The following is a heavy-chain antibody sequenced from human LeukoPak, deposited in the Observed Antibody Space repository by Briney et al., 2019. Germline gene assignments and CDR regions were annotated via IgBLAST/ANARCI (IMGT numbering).Heavy chain of an antibody. V-gene: IGHV1-2*02. Sequence: ASVKVSCKASGYTFTGYYMHWVRQAPGQGLEWMGWINPNNGGTNYAQKFQGRVTISVDTSKNQFSLKLSSVTAADTAVYYCAREDPYYMDVWGKGTTVTVSS. CDR2: INPNNGGT. J-gene: IGHJ6*03. CDR1: GYTFTGYY. CDR3: AREDPYYMDV.